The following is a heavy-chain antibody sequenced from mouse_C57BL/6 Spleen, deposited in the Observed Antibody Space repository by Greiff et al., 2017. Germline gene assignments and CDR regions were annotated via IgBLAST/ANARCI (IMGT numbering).Heavy chain of an antibody. D-gene: IGHD2-4*01. V-gene: IGHV1-52*01. J-gene: IGHJ4*01. CDR3: ARGSIYYDYLYAMDY. Sequence: QVQLKESGPELVKPGDSVKISCKASGYTFTSYWMHWVKQRPIQGLEWIGNIDPSDSETHYNQKFKDKATLTVDKSSSTAYMQLSSLTSEDSAVYYCARGSIYYDYLYAMDYWGQGTSVTVSS. CDR2: IDPSDSET. CDR1: GYTFTSYW.